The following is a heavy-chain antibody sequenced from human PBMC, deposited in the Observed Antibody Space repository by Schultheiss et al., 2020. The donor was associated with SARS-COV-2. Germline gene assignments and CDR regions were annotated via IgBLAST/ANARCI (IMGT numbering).Heavy chain of an antibody. CDR1: GFTFGDYA. D-gene: IGHD6-6*01. V-gene: IGHV3-49*03. CDR3: ANGAARPGHYYYGMDV. J-gene: IGHJ6*02. Sequence: GGSLRLSCTASGFTFGDYAMSWFRQAPGKGLEWVGFIRSKAYGGTTEYAASVKGRFTISRDDSKSIAYLQMNSLKTEDTAVYYCANGAARPGHYYYGMDVWGQGTTVTVSS. CDR2: IRSKAYGGTT.